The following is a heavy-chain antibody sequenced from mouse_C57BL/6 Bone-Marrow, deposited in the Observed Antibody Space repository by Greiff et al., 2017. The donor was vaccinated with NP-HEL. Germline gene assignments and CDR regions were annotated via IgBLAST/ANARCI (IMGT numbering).Heavy chain of an antibody. CDR3: ARRGSSFYYFDY. D-gene: IGHD1-1*01. V-gene: IGHV1-19*01. CDR1: GYTFTDYY. CDR2: INPYNGGT. Sequence: EVKLMESGPVLVKPGASVKMSCKASGYTFTDYYMNWVKQSHGKSLEWIGVINPYNGGTSYNQKFKGKATLTVDKSSSTAYMELNSLTSEDSAVYYCARRGSSFYYFDYWGQGTTLTVSS. J-gene: IGHJ2*01.